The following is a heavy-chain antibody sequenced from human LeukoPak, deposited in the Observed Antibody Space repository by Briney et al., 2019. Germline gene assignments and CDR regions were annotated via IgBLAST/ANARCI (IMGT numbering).Heavy chain of an antibody. D-gene: IGHD3-22*01. CDR3: ARGDYYDSSGYYHFDY. CDR2: IYTSGST. V-gene: IGHV4-4*07. Sequence: RIYTSGSTNYNPSLKSRVTMSVDTSKNQFSLKLSSVTAADTAVYYCARGDYYDSSGYYHFDYWGQGTLVTV. J-gene: IGHJ4*02.